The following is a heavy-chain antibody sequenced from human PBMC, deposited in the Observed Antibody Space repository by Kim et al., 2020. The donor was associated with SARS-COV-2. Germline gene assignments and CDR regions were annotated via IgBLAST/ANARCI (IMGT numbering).Heavy chain of an antibody. D-gene: IGHD3-22*01. Sequence: GGSLRLSCAASGFTFSSYGMHWVRQAPGKGLEWVAVIWYDGSNKYYADSVKGRFTISRDNSKNTLYLQMNSLRAEDTAVYYCARDRDYYDSSGWEHYFDYWGQGTLVTVSS. CDR2: IWYDGSNK. CDR1: GFTFSSYG. CDR3: ARDRDYYDSSGWEHYFDY. V-gene: IGHV3-33*01. J-gene: IGHJ4*02.